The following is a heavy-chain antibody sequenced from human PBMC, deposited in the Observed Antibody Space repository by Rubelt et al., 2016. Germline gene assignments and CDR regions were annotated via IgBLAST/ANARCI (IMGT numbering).Heavy chain of an antibody. CDR2: IYHSGST. D-gene: IGHD3-10*01. CDR1: GGSISSNNW. J-gene: IGHJ6*02. Sequence: QVQLQESGPGLVKPSGTLSLTCAVSGGSISSNNWWRWVRQSPRKGLEWIGEIYHSGSTNYNPSLKSRVTISLDTSKNQFSVELSSLSAVDTAVYFCARVQSAGLLWDGWGHGTAVTVSS. V-gene: IGHV4-4*02. CDR3: ARVQSAGLLWDG.